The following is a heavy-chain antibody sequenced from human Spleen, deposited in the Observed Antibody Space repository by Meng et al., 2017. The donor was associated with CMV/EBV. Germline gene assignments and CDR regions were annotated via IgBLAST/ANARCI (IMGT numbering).Heavy chain of an antibody. CDR2: ISHSGSA. CDR3: VRDRYCSGGSCYSAEDYYYYGLDV. D-gene: IGHD2-15*01. V-gene: IGHV4-34*01. CDR1: GGSFSDYY. J-gene: IGHJ6*02. Sequence: GSLRLSCAVYGGSFSDYYWSWIRQPPGKGLEWIGEISHSGSANQNPSLKSRVTISVDTSKNQFSLKLSSVTAADTAMYYCVRDRYCSGGSCYSAEDYYYYGLDVWGQGTTVTVSS.